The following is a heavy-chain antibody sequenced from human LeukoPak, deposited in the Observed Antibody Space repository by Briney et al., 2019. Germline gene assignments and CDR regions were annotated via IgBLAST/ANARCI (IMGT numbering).Heavy chain of an antibody. D-gene: IGHD4-17*01. Sequence: PSETLSLTCAVYGGSFSGYYWSWIRQPPGKGLEWIGEINHSGGTNYNPSLKSRVTISVDTSKNQFPLKLSSVTAADTAVYYCARGGDHTVTTFGYYYYMDVWGKGTTVTVSS. CDR1: GGSFSGYY. CDR3: ARGGDHTVTTFGYYYYMDV. V-gene: IGHV4-34*01. J-gene: IGHJ6*03. CDR2: INHSGGT.